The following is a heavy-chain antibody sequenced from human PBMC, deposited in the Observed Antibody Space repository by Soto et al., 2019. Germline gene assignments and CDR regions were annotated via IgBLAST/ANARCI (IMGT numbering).Heavy chain of an antibody. J-gene: IGHJ6*02. D-gene: IGHD2-21*02. Sequence: GGSLRLSCAASGFTFDDYTMHWVRQAPGKGLEWVSLISWDGGSTYYADSVKGRFTISRGNSKNSLYLQMNSLRTEDTALYYCAKGQSLGDPPYYYYGMDVWGQGTTVTVSS. CDR2: ISWDGGST. V-gene: IGHV3-43*01. CDR3: AKGQSLGDPPYYYYGMDV. CDR1: GFTFDDYT.